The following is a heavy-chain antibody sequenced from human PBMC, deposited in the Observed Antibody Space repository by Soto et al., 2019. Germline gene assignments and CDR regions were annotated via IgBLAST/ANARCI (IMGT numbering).Heavy chain of an antibody. CDR1: GGSISSGGYY. CDR2: IYYSGST. Sequence: SETLSLTCTVSGGSISSGGYYWSWIRQHPGKGLEWIGYIYYSGSTYYNPSLKSRVTISVDTSKNHFSLKLSSVTAADMAVYYCARGGVTWLDPWGQGTMVTVSS. D-gene: IGHD3-3*01. CDR3: ARGGVTWLDP. V-gene: IGHV4-31*03. J-gene: IGHJ5*02.